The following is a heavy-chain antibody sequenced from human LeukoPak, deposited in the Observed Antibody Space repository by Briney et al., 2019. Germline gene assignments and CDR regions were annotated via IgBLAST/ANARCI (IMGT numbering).Heavy chain of an antibody. CDR1: GFTVRDYY. CDR2: VGSSGDST. J-gene: IGHJ4*02. D-gene: IGHD6-13*01. Sequence: PGGSLRLSCAASGFTVRDYYMSGIRQAPGKGREWGAAVGSSGDSTYYAASVKGRFTSSRDNAKNTLSLQINTLRPEHTPAYFCAHYRLLASPAAGTLWGQATLVTVSS. CDR3: AHYRLLASPAAGTL. V-gene: IGHV3-23*01.